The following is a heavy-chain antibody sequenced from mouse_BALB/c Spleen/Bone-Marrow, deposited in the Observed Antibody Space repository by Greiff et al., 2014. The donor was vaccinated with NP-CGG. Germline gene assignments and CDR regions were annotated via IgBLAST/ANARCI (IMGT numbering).Heavy chain of an antibody. CDR3: GRGDGSMDH. D-gene: IGHD3-3*01. J-gene: IGHJ4*01. Sequence: EVKLVESGGDLVKPGGSLKLSCAASELTYSSYGMSWVRQTPDKRLEWVAAISGGDAYTYYPDSVKGRFTISRDSAKNILYLQMSSLKSEDTAMYYCGRGDGSMDHWGQGTSVTVSS. V-gene: IGHV5-6*01. CDR2: ISGGDAYT. CDR1: ELTYSSYG.